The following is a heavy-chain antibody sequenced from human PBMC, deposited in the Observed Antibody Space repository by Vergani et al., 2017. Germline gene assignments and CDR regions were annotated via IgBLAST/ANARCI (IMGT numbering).Heavy chain of an antibody. CDR2: IDHTGRP. CDR1: GGSFTSYH. D-gene: IGHD4-11*01. V-gene: IGHV4-34*01. J-gene: IGHJ6*03. Sequence: QVQLQQWGGGLLTPSETLSLTCVVNGGSFTSYHWTRIRQSPGEGLEWVGDIDHTGRPDYTPSLKSRLTMSVDKSRNQFSLTLNSVTATDTAIYFCARVNTETNGHLYYCYYMDVWGQGTAVTVS. CDR3: ARVNTETNGHLYYCYYMDV.